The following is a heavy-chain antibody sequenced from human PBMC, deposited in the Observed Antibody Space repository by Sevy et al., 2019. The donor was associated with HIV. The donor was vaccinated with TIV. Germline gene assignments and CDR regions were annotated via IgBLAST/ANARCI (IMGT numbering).Heavy chain of an antibody. J-gene: IGHJ6*02. Sequence: GDSLKISCKGSGYSFTSYWIGWVRQMPGKGLEWMGIIYPGDSDTRYSPSFQGQVTISADKSISTAYLQWSSLKASDSAMYYCARTPPLYCSGGSCSPLDYYYGMDVWGQRTTVTVSS. D-gene: IGHD2-15*01. CDR3: ARTPPLYCSGGSCSPLDYYYGMDV. CDR1: GYSFTSYW. CDR2: IYPGDSDT. V-gene: IGHV5-51*01.